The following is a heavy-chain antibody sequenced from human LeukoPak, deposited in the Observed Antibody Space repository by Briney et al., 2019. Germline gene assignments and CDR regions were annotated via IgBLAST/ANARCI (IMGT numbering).Heavy chain of an antibody. D-gene: IGHD3-10*01. Sequence: PGGSLRLSCVASGLTFNTAWMTWVRQAPGKGLEWVGRIKRTSDGGTSDYSAAVKGRFSISRDDSKNTIYLQMNSLKPEDTALYYSATDPVGYYGSGAGQWGQGTLVTVSS. V-gene: IGHV3-15*01. CDR2: IKRTSDGGTS. CDR3: ATDPVGYYGSGAGQ. CDR1: GLTFNTAW. J-gene: IGHJ4*02.